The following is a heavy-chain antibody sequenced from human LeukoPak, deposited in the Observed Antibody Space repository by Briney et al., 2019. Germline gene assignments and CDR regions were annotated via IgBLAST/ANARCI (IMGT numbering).Heavy chain of an antibody. V-gene: IGHV4-38-2*02. CDR1: GYSTSSSYY. CDR3: AREVESDYGDYECDY. CDR2: IYHSGST. Sequence: SETLSLTCAVSGYSTSSSYYWGWIRQPPGKGLEWIGSIYHSGSTYYNPSLKSRVTISVDTSKNQFSLKLSSVTAADTAVYYCAREVESDYGDYECDYWGQGTLVTVSS. D-gene: IGHD4-17*01. J-gene: IGHJ4*02.